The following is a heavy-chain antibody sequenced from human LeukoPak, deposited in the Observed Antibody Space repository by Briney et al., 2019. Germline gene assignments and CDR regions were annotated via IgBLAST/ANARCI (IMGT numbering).Heavy chain of an antibody. CDR1: GFSFSNYN. Sequence: GGSLRLSCAASGFSFSNYNMNWVRQFPGKGLEWVASINHNGNVNYYVDSVKGRFTISRDNAKNSLYLQMSNLRAEDTAVYFCARGGGLDVWGQGATVTVSS. V-gene: IGHV3-7*03. D-gene: IGHD3-16*01. J-gene: IGHJ6*02. CDR3: ARGGGLDV. CDR2: INHNGNVN.